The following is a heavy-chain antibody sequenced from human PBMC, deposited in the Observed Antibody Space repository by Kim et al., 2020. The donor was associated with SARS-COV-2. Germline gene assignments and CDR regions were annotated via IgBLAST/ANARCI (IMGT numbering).Heavy chain of an antibody. CDR2: IKQDGSEK. CDR1: GFIFSSYW. CDR3: AANDGEY. Sequence: GGSLRLSCAASGFIFSSYWMSWVRQAPGKGLEWVANIKQDGSEKYYVDSVKGRFTISRDNAKNVLYLQMNSLRVEDTAEYYCAANDGEYWGQGTLVTVSS. V-gene: IGHV3-7*01. D-gene: IGHD3-10*01. J-gene: IGHJ4*02.